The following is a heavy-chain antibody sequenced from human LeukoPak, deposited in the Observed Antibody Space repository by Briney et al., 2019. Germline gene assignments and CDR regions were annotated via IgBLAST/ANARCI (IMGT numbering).Heavy chain of an antibody. CDR1: GYTFTGYY. Sequence: ASVKVSCKASGYTFTGYYMHWVRQAPGQGLEWMGWINPNSGGTNYAQKFQGRVTMTRDTSISTAYMELSRLRSDDTAVYYCARDQPLPERYCSGGSCHPYYYYGMDVWGQGTTVTVSS. CDR3: ARDQPLPERYCSGGSCHPYYYYGMDV. D-gene: IGHD2-15*01. J-gene: IGHJ6*02. CDR2: INPNSGGT. V-gene: IGHV1-2*02.